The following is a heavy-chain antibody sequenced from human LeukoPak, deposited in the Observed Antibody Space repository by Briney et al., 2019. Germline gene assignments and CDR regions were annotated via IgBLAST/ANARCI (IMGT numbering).Heavy chain of an antibody. CDR1: GGSTSSRDYY. J-gene: IGHJ5*02. CDR3: DA. Sequence: SETLSLTCTVSGGSTSSRDYYWGWIRQPPGKGLQWIASMSSSGTAFYSPSLKSRLTMSVDTSKNRFSLNLNSVAPSDTAVYYFDAWGQGTLVTVSS. V-gene: IGHV4-39*01. CDR2: MSSSGTA.